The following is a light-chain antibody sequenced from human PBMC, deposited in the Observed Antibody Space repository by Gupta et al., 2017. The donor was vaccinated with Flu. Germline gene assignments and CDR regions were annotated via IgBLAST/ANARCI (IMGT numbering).Light chain of an antibody. CDR3: QQANSFPRA. V-gene: IGKV1-12*01. CDR2: AAS. Sequence: DIQMTQSPSSVSASVGDRVTITCRASQGIGSWLAWYQQKPGKAPKLLISAASSVQSGVPSRFSGSGSGTDFTLTISSRQPDDFATYYCQQANSFPRAFGHGTKVEIK. CDR1: QGIGSW. J-gene: IGKJ1*01.